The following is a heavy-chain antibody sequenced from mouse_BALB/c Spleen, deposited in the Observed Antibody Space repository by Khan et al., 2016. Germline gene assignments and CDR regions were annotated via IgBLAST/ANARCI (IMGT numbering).Heavy chain of an antibody. V-gene: IGHV6-6*02. CDR1: GFTFSGYW. CDR3: TRTYDVYSGAMDY. Sequence: EVKLEVSGGGLVQPGGSMKLSCVASGFTFSGYWMSWVRQSPEKGLEWVAEIRLKSDNYATHYAESVKGKFTISRDDSKGRLYLQMSSLRPEDTGIYYCTRTYDVYSGAMDYWGQGTSLTVSS. CDR2: IRLKSDNYAT. D-gene: IGHD2-3*01. J-gene: IGHJ4*01.